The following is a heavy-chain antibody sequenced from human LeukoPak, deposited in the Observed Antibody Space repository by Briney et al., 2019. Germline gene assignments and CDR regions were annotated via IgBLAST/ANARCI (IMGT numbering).Heavy chain of an antibody. V-gene: IGHV1-69*05. Sequence: SVKVSCKASGGTFSSYAISWVRQAPGQGLEWMGGIFPIFGTANYAQKFQGRVTITTDESTSTAYMELSSLRSEDTAVYYCAIRPNWGQNAFDIWGQGTMVTVSS. J-gene: IGHJ3*02. D-gene: IGHD7-27*01. CDR2: IFPIFGTA. CDR3: AIRPNWGQNAFDI. CDR1: GGTFSSYA.